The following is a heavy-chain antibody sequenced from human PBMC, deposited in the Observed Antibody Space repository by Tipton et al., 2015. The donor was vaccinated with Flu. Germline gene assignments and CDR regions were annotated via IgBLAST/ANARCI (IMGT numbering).Heavy chain of an antibody. CDR2: IYYSGST. CDR1: GGSISSYY. CDR3: AREGYCYDSSGVAFDI. V-gene: IGHV4-59*01. J-gene: IGHJ3*02. Sequence: LRLSCTVSGGSISSYYWSWIRQPPGKGLEWIGYIYYSGSTNYNPSLKSRVTISVDTSKNQFSLKLSSVTAADTAVYYCAREGYCYDSSGVAFDIWGQGTMVTVSS. D-gene: IGHD3-22*01.